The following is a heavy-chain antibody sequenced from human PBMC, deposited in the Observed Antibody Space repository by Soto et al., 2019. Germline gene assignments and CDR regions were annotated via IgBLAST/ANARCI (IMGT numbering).Heavy chain of an antibody. CDR2: ISSSSSYI. CDR1: GFTFSRYW. CDR3: AREPISPGYSSGWSDY. Sequence: EVQLVESGGGLVQPGGSLRLSCAGSGFTFSRYWLTWVRQAPGKGLEWVSSISSSSSYIYYADSVKGRFTISRDNAKNSLYLQMNSLRAEDTAVYYCAREPISPGYSSGWSDYWGQGTLVTVSS. J-gene: IGHJ4*02. D-gene: IGHD6-19*01. V-gene: IGHV3-21*01.